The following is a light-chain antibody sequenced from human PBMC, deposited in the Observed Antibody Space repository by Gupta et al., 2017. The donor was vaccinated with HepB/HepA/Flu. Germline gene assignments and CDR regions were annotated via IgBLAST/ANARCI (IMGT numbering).Light chain of an antibody. CDR2: KAS. CDR1: QSISVW. J-gene: IGKJ1*01. V-gene: IGKV1-5*03. Sequence: DIQMTQSPSTLSASVGDRVTITCRASQSISVWLAWYQQKPGKVPKLLIYKASSLQSGVPSRFSGSESGTEFTLTISSLQPEDFASYYCQQYNSYPWTFGQGTKVEIK. CDR3: QQYNSYPWT.